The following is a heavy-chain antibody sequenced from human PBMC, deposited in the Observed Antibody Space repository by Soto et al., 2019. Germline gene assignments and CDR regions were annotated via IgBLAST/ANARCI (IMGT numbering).Heavy chain of an antibody. V-gene: IGHV1-69*13. J-gene: IGHJ6*02. CDR2: IIPIFGTA. CDR3: ASLYNWNLGGNYYYYGMDV. D-gene: IGHD1-7*01. Sequence: ASVKVSCKASGGTFSSYAISWVRQAPGQGLEWMGGIIPIFGTANYAQKFQGRVTITADESTSTAYMELSSLRSEDTAVYYCASLYNWNLGGNYYYYGMDVWGQGTTVTVSS. CDR1: GGTFSSYA.